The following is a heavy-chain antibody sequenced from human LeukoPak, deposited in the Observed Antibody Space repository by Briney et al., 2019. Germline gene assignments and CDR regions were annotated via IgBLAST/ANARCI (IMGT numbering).Heavy chain of an antibody. CDR3: ASYLPATFDY. CDR2: INHSGST. CDR1: GGSFSGYY. V-gene: IGHV4-34*01. J-gene: IGHJ4*02. Sequence: SETLSLTCAVYGGSFSGYYWSWIRQPPGKGLEWIGEINHSGSTNYNPSLKSRVTISVDTSKNQFSLKLSSVTAADTAVYYCASYLPATFDYLGQGTLVTVSS.